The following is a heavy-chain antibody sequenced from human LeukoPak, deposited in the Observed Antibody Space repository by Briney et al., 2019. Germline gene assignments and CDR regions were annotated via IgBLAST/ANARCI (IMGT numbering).Heavy chain of an antibody. V-gene: IGHV4-31*03. Sequence: PSQTLSLTCTVSGGSISSGGYYWSWIRQHPGKGLEWIGYIYYSGSTYYNPSLKSRVTISVDTSKNQFSLKLSSVTAADTAVYYCARWGGSGSSTIDYWGQGTLVTVSS. CDR3: ARWGGSGSSTIDY. D-gene: IGHD3-10*01. CDR1: GGSISSGGYY. J-gene: IGHJ4*02. CDR2: IYYSGST.